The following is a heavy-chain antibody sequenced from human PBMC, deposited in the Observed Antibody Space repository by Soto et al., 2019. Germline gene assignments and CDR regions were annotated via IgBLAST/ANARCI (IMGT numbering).Heavy chain of an antibody. D-gene: IGHD1-26*01. CDR2: IYYGGST. Sequence: QLQLQESGPGLVKPSETLSLTCTVSGGSISSPYYWGWIRQSPGKGLEWIGDIYYGGSTYYNPSLKSRAPXSXGXXKNPFSLKLSSVTAADTAVYYCARRSGGGYLTLGYWGQGTLVTVSS. V-gene: IGHV4-39*01. J-gene: IGHJ4*02. CDR1: GGSISSPYY. CDR3: ARRSGGGYLTLGY.